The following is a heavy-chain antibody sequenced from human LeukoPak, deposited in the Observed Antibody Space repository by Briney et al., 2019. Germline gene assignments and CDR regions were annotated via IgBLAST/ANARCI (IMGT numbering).Heavy chain of an antibody. D-gene: IGHD5-18*01. CDR3: ARGSGGYSYVVDY. CDR2: ISPHSGGT. V-gene: IGHV1-2*02. J-gene: IGHJ4*02. CDR1: GYTFTGYY. Sequence: ASVKVSCKASGYTFTGYYMHWVRQAPGQGLEWMGWISPHSGGTNYAQKFQGRVTMTRDTSINTAYMELISLSSDDTAVYLCARGSGGYSYVVDYWGQGNLVTVSS.